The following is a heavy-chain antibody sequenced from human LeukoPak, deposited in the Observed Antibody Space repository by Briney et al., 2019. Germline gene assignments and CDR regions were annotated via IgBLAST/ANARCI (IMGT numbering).Heavy chain of an antibody. D-gene: IGHD6-19*01. CDR2: FDPEDGET. V-gene: IGHV1-24*01. CDR3: ATAKYSSGWYGAFDI. Sequence: ASVKVSCKASGYSLTELSMHWVRQAPGKGLEWMGGFDPEDGETIYAQKLQGRVTMTEDTSTDTAYMELSSLRSEGAAVYYCATAKYSSGWYGAFDIWGQGTMVTVSS. CDR1: GYSLTELS. J-gene: IGHJ3*02.